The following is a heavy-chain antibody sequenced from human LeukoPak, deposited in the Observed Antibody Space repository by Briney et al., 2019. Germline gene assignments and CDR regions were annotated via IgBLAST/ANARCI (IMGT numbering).Heavy chain of an antibody. Sequence: ASVKVSCKASGYTITGYYMHWVRQAPGQGLEWMGWINPNSGGTNYAQKFQGWVTMTRDTSISTAYMELSRLRSDDTAVYYCARANGSGSIPDYWGQGTLVTVSS. J-gene: IGHJ4*02. D-gene: IGHD3-10*01. CDR1: GYTITGYY. CDR3: ARANGSGSIPDY. CDR2: INPNSGGT. V-gene: IGHV1-2*04.